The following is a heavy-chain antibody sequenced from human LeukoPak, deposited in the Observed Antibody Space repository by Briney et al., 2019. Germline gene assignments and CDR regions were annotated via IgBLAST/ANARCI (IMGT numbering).Heavy chain of an antibody. D-gene: IGHD6-6*01. V-gene: IGHV4-4*09. CDR2: IYTSGGT. CDR3: ARLTRLSTSPDRYYLDY. Sequence: KPSETLSLTCTVSGDSVSSYYWSWIRQPPGKGLEWIGYIYTSGGTNYIPSLKGRVTISIDTSKNQFSLKLSSVTAADSAVYYCARLTRLSTSPDRYYLDYWGQGTLVTVSS. J-gene: IGHJ4*02. CDR1: GDSVSSYY.